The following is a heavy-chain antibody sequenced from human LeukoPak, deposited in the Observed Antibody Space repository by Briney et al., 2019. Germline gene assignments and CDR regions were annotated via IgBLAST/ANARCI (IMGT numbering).Heavy chain of an antibody. J-gene: IGHJ4*02. D-gene: IGHD3-16*02. CDR3: ARDIPYEVTFGGVTVMGSFVLDY. CDR2: INPSGGST. CDR1: QYNFTSYY. V-gene: IGHV1-46*01. Sequence: ASVKVSCKASQYNFTSYYIHWVRQAPGQGLEWMGIINPSGGSTSYAQKFQGRVTMTRDTSTTTVYIELSSLRSEDTAVYYCARDIPYEVTFGGVTVMGSFVLDYWGQGTLVTVSS.